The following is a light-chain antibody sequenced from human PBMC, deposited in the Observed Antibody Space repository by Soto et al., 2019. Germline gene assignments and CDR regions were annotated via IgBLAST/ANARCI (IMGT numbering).Light chain of an antibody. V-gene: IGKV3-11*01. Sequence: EIVLTQSPATLSSSPGERATLSCRASQSIDTYLAWYQQKPGQAPRLLIYDASDRATGIPARFSGSGSGTAFTLTISGLEPEDFALYYCQQRYNWPLTFGG. J-gene: IGKJ4*01. CDR2: DAS. CDR3: QQRYNWPLT. CDR1: QSIDTY.